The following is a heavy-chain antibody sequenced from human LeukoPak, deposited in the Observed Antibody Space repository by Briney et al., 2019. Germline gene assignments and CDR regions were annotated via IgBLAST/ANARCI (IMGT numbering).Heavy chain of an antibody. Sequence: SVKVSCKASGGTFSSYAISWVRQAPGQGLEWMGGIIPIFGTANYAQKFQGRVTITADESTSTAYTELSSLRSEDTAVYYCARDRTDNYYNSSGYYYEDGYWGQGTLVTVSS. V-gene: IGHV1-69*13. J-gene: IGHJ4*02. D-gene: IGHD3-22*01. CDR1: GGTFSSYA. CDR3: ARDRTDNYYNSSGYYYEDGY. CDR2: IIPIFGTA.